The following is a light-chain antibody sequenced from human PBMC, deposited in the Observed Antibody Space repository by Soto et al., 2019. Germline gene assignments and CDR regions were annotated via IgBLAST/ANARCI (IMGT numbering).Light chain of an antibody. V-gene: IGKV1-33*01. CDR2: DAS. Sequence: DIQMTQSPSSLSASVGDRVTITCQASQDIKNYLNWYQQKPGKAPNLLIYDASNLKTGVPSRFSGSRSGTHFTFTISSLQPEDIATYYCQHYDHLPPLSFGGGTKVDIK. J-gene: IGKJ4*01. CDR3: QHYDHLPPLS. CDR1: QDIKNY.